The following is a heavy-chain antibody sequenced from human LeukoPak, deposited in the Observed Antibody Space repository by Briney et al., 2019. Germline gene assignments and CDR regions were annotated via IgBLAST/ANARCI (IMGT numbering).Heavy chain of an antibody. CDR1: GGSFSGYY. D-gene: IGHD3-10*01. Sequence: SETLSLTCAVYGGSFSGYYWSWIRQPPGKGLEWIGEINHSGSTNYNPSLKSRVTISVDTSKNQFSLKLSSVTAADTAVYYCARAIYRLLWFGDLGAFDIWGQGTMVTVSS. CDR3: ARAIYRLLWFGDLGAFDI. J-gene: IGHJ3*02. V-gene: IGHV4-34*01. CDR2: INHSGST.